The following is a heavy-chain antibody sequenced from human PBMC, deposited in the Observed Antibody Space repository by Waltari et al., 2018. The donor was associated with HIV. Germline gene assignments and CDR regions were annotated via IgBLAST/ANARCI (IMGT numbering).Heavy chain of an antibody. D-gene: IGHD3-10*01. CDR1: GGSFRDYY. V-gene: IGHV4-34*01. J-gene: IGHJ4*02. CDR3: ARGGNYYRSGSYYKLDY. CDR2: INHSGST. Sequence: QVQLQLWGAGLLAPSATLPLPCPVYGGSFRDYYWSLIRQPPGKGLEWTGEINHSGSTNYYPSLNSRVTISVDTSKNQFSLKLSSVTAADTAVYYCARGGNYYRSGSYYKLDYWGQGTLVTVSS.